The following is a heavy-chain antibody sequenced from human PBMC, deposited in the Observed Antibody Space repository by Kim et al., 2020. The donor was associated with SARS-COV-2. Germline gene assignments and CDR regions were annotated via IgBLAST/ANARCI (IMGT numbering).Heavy chain of an antibody. J-gene: IGHJ6*02. Sequence: NYAQKLQGRVTMTTDTSTSTAYMELRSLRSDDTAVYYCARDLSGSGMDVWGQGTTVTVSS. D-gene: IGHD1-26*01. V-gene: IGHV1-18*01. CDR3: ARDLSGSGMDV.